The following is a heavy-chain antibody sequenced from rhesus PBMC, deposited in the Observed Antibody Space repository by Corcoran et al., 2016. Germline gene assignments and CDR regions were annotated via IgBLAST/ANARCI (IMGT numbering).Heavy chain of an antibody. CDR1: AGSISSGNW. V-gene: IGHV4-65*01. CDR2: ISGTGVST. Sequence: QVQLQESGPGLVKPSETLSLTCAVSAGSISSGNWWSWIRQSPGKGLGWIGNISGTGVSTYYTPPLKGRVTISTDTAKNQFSRKVSSVTAADTAVYYCARRPGNTYSNDYWGQGVLVTVSS. D-gene: IGHD5-12*01. J-gene: IGHJ4*01. CDR3: ARRPGNTYSNDY.